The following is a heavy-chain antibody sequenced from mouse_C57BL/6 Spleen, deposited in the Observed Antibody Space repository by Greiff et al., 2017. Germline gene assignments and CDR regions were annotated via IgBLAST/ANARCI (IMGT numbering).Heavy chain of an antibody. D-gene: IGHD1-1*01. Sequence: QVQLQQPGAELVRPGSSVKLSCKASGYTFTSYWMHWVKQRPIQGLEWIGNIDPSDSETHYNQKFKDKATLTVDKSSSTAYMQLSSLTSEDSAVYYCARGENYGSSYGEYWYFDVWGTGTTVTVSS. CDR1: GYTFTSYW. CDR2: IDPSDSET. CDR3: ARGENYGSSYGEYWYFDV. J-gene: IGHJ1*03. V-gene: IGHV1-52*01.